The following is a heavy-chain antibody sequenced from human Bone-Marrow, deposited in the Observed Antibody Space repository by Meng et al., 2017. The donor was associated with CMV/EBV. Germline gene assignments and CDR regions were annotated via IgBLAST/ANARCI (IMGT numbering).Heavy chain of an antibody. D-gene: IGHD3/OR15-3a*01. CDR2: ISDSGGGT. J-gene: IGHJ4*02. CDR3: AKGRTSDC. Sequence: LRLSGAASGFAFSSYAMSWVRQNPRKGLEWVSAISDSGGGTYYADSVKGRFTISRDNSNNTLYLQLNSLRAEDTAVYYCAKGRTSDCWGQGTLVTVSS. CDR1: GFAFSSYA. V-gene: IGHV3-23*01.